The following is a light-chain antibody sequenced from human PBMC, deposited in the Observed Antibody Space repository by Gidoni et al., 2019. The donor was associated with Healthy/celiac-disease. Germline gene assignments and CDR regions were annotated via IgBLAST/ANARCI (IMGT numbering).Light chain of an antibody. CDR3: QQRSSWRWT. J-gene: IGKJ1*01. V-gene: IGKV3-11*01. CDR2: DAS. Sequence: EIVLTPSPATPSSSPGERATISCKASQTLSSYLSWYQQKAGQAPRLLIDDASSGSGTDFTLTIRSLEPEDFAVYYYQQRSSWRWTFGQGTKVEIK. CDR1: QTLSSY.